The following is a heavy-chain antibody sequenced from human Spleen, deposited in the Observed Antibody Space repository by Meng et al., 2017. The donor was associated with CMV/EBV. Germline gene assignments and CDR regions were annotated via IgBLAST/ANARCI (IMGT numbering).Heavy chain of an antibody. V-gene: IGHV3-30*04. J-gene: IGHJ3*02. CDR1: GFTFSSFV. D-gene: IGHD3-16*02. Sequence: GESLKISCAASGFTFSSFVMHWVRQAPGKGLEWVAVISYDGSNESYADSVKGRFTISRHNSKNTLYLHMNSLRAEDTAVYYCARDRYYDYVWGSYRPSDAFDIWGQGTMVTVSS. CDR2: ISYDGSNE. CDR3: ARDRYYDYVWGSYRPSDAFDI.